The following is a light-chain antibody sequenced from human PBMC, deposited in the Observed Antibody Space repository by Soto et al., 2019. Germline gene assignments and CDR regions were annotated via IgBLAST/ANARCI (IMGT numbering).Light chain of an antibody. CDR3: SSYTSSSVV. CDR1: SIDVGGYNY. V-gene: IGLV2-14*01. CDR2: DVS. J-gene: IGLJ1*01. Sequence: QSVLTQPASVSGSPGQSITISCTGSSIDVGGYNYVSWYQQRPGKAPKLMIYDVSHRPSGVSNRFSGSKSGNTASLTISGLQAEDEADYYCSSYTSSSVVFVPGTKVTVL.